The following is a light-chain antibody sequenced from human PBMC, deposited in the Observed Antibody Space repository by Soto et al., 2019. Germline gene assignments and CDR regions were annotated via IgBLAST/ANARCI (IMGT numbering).Light chain of an antibody. Sequence: DIQMTQSPSSVSASVGDRVTITCRASQSISSWLAWYQQKPGKAPKLLIYDASSLESGVPSRFSGSGSGTEFTLTISSLQSEDFAVYYCQQYNNWPLFGQGTKVDI. CDR3: QQYNNWPL. J-gene: IGKJ1*01. CDR1: QSISSW. V-gene: IGKV1-5*01. CDR2: DAS.